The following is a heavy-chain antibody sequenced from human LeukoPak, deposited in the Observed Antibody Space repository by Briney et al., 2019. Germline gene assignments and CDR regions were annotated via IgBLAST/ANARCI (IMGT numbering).Heavy chain of an antibody. Sequence: SETLSLTCTVSGGSISSGGYYWSWIRQHPGKGLEWIGYIYYSGSTYYNPSLKSRVTISVDTSKNQFSLKLSSVTAADTAVYYCAREGLTSNWFDPRGQGTLVTVSS. V-gene: IGHV4-31*03. CDR3: AREGLTSNWFDP. CDR2: IYYSGST. J-gene: IGHJ5*02. CDR1: GGSISSGGYY.